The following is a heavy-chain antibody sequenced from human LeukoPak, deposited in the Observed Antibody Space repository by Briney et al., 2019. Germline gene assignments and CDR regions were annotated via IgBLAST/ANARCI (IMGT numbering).Heavy chain of an antibody. CDR1: GGSISNYY. J-gene: IGHJ4*02. V-gene: IGHV4-59*08. CDR2: IYYSG. Sequence: SETLSLTCTVSGGSISNYYWSWIRQPPGKGLEWIGYIYYSGSYNPSLKSRVTISVDTSKNQFSLKLSSVTAADTAVYYCARSGSGWYFDYWGQGTLVTVSS. CDR3: ARSGSGWYFDY. D-gene: IGHD6-19*01.